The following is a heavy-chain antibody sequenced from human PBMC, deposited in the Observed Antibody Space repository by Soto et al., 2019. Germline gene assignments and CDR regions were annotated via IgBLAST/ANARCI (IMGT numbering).Heavy chain of an antibody. CDR2: IYYSGST. CDR3: ARYTIYYYDSSGFDY. D-gene: IGHD3-22*01. CDR1: GGSISSYY. Sequence: PSETLSLTCTVSGGSISSYYWSWIRQPPGKGLEWIGYIYYSGSTNYNPSLKSRVTISVDTSKNQFSLKLSSVTAADTAVYYCARYTIYYYDSSGFDYWGHGTLVTVSS. V-gene: IGHV4-59*01. J-gene: IGHJ4*01.